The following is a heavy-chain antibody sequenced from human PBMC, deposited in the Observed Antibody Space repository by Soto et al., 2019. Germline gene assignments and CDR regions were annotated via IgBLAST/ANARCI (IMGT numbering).Heavy chain of an antibody. CDR3: AREYLRGPYSSRRSDP. CDR2: INWNGAST. V-gene: IGHV3-20*01. CDR1: GFTFDDYG. J-gene: IGHJ5*02. Sequence: GGSLRLSCAASGFTFDDYGMSWVRQAPGKGLEWVSGINWNGASTGYADSVKGRFTISRDNAKNSLYLQMNSLRAEDTALYHCAREYLRGPYSSRRSDPWGQGTLVTVSS. D-gene: IGHD6-13*01.